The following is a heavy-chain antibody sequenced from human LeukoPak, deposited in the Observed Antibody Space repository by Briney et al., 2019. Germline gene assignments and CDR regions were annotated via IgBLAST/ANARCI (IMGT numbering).Heavy chain of an antibody. D-gene: IGHD2-15*01. CDR3: AREYCSGGSCYSGLRYNWFDP. CDR2: IYTSGST. Sequence: SETLSLTCTVSGGSISSGSYYWSWIRQPAGKGLEWIGRIYTSGSTNYNPSLKSRVTMSVDTSKNQFSLKLSSVTAADTAVYYCAREYCSGGSCYSGLRYNWFDPWGQGTLVTVSS. J-gene: IGHJ5*02. CDR1: GGSISSGSYY. V-gene: IGHV4-61*02.